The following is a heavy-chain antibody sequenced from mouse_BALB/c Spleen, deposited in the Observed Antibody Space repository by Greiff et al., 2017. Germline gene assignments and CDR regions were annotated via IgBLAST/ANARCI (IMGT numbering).Heavy chain of an antibody. Sequence: EVKLMESGGGLVQPGGSLKLSCAASGFTFSSYTMSWVRQTPEKRLEWVAYISNGGGSTYYPDSVKGRFTISRDNAKNTLYLQMSSLKSEDTAMYYCARPGRSWYFDVWGAGTTVTVSS. CDR3: ARPGRSWYFDV. J-gene: IGHJ1*01. CDR1: GFTFSSYT. CDR2: ISNGGGST. V-gene: IGHV5-12-2*01. D-gene: IGHD3-3*01.